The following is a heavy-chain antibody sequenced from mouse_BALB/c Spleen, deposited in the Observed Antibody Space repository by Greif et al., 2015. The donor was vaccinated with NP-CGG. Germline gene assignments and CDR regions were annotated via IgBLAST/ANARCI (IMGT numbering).Heavy chain of an antibody. CDR1: GFNIKDTY. Sequence: EVQVVESGAELVKPGASVKLSCTASGFNIKDTYMHWVKQRPEQGLEWIGRIDPANGNTKYDPKFQGKATITADTSSNTAYLQLSSLTSEDTAVYYCARFDYGYDEGMDYWGQGTSVTVSS. D-gene: IGHD2-2*01. CDR2: IDPANGNT. V-gene: IGHV14-3*02. J-gene: IGHJ4*01. CDR3: ARFDYGYDEGMDY.